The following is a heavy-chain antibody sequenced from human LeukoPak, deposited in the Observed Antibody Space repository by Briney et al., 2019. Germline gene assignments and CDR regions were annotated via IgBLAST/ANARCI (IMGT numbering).Heavy chain of an antibody. CDR1: GFTFSNYG. Sequence: GRSLRLSCAASGFTFSNYGMHWVRQAPGKGLEWVAVIWYDGSNKYYVDSVKGRFTISRDNSKNTLYLQMNSLRAEDTAVYYCAKAGSTVAYFDYWGQGTLVTVSS. J-gene: IGHJ4*02. D-gene: IGHD4-23*01. CDR2: IWYDGSNK. V-gene: IGHV3-33*06. CDR3: AKAGSTVAYFDY.